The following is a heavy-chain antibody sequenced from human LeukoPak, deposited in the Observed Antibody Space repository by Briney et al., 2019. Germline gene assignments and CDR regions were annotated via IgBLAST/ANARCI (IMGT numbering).Heavy chain of an antibody. CDR1: GFTFSDYA. CDR2: ITGSGGTT. J-gene: IGHJ4*02. D-gene: IGHD1-26*01. Sequence: GWSLRLSCAASGFTFSDYAMSWVRQAPGKGLESVSTITGSGGTTYYADSVKGRFTTSRDNSKNTLYLQMISLRTEDTAVYYCAEEVGSTYPTFDYWGQGALVTVPS. V-gene: IGHV3-23*01. CDR3: AEEVGSTYPTFDY.